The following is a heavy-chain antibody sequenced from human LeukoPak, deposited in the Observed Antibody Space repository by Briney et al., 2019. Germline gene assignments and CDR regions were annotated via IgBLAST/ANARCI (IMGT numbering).Heavy chain of an antibody. CDR1: GFTFGDYA. CDR2: ISGDGGST. V-gene: IGHV3-43*02. CDR3: AKGEGYSSSCSVS. D-gene: IGHD6-13*01. Sequence: PGGSLRLSCAASGFTFGDYAMHWVRQAPGKGLEWVSLISGDGGSTYYADSVKGRFTISRDNSKNTLYLQMNSLRIEDTALYYCAKGEGYSSSCSVSWGQGTLVTVSS. J-gene: IGHJ5*02.